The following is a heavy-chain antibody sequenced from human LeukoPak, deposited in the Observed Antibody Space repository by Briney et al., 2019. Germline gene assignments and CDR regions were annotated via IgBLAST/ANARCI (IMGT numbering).Heavy chain of an antibody. Sequence: GASVKVSCKSSGYTFTGYYMHWVRQAPGQGLEWMGWINPNSGGTNYAQKFQGRVTMTRDTSFSTAYMELSRLRSDDTAVYYCARDGGNEFVLPDYWGQGTLVTVSS. V-gene: IGHV1-2*02. D-gene: IGHD4-23*01. J-gene: IGHJ4*02. CDR2: INPNSGGT. CDR1: GYTFTGYY. CDR3: ARDGGNEFVLPDY.